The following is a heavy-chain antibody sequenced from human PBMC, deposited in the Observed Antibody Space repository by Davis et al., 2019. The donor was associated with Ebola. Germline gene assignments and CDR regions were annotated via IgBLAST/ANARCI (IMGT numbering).Heavy chain of an antibody. Sequence: PGGPLRPSFPAPGFTFITYAMSWVRQAPGKGLEWVSYISSSSSTIYYADSMKGRFTISRHNAKNSLYLQMNSLRTEDTALYYCAKATSWAPFGFGIWGQGTMVTVSS. V-gene: IGHV3-48*01. CDR1: GFTFITYA. CDR2: ISSSSSTI. J-gene: IGHJ3*02. CDR3: AKATSWAPFGFGI. D-gene: IGHD3-16*01.